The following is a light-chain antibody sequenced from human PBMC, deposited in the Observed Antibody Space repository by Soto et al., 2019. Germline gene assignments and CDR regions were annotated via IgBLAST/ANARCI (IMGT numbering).Light chain of an antibody. CDR2: AAS. CDR3: QQYYGYPPT. CDR1: QGISSY. V-gene: IGKV1-8*01. J-gene: IGKJ1*01. Sequence: ALRMTQSPSSFSASTGDRVTITCRASQGISSYLAWYQQKPGKAPKLLIYAASTLQSGVPSRFSGSGSGTDFSLTISCLQSEDFAVYYCQQYYGYPPTFGQGTKVDIK.